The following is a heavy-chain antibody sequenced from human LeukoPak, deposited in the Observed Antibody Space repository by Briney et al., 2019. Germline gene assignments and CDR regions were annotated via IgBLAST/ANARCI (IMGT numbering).Heavy chain of an antibody. J-gene: IGHJ4*02. CDR1: GFTVSTNS. D-gene: IGHD2-15*01. V-gene: IGHV3-66*01. Sequence: GGSLRLSCTVSGFTVSTNSMSWVRQAPGKGLEWVSVIYSGGSTYYAASVKGRFTISRDNSKNTLYLQMNSLRAEDTAVYYCARGRVVAGAFDYWGQGTLVTVSS. CDR3: ARGRVVAGAFDY. CDR2: IYSGGST.